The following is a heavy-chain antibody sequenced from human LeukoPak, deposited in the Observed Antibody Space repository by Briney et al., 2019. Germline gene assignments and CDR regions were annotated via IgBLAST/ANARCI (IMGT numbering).Heavy chain of an antibody. CDR2: IHYSGTT. Sequence: SETLSLTCTVSGGSISNYYWTWIRQPPGKGLEWIGYIHYSGTTSYNPSLKSRVTISGDTSKNQFSLKLSSVTAADTAVYYCARGSRSSDYWGQGTLVTVSS. CDR3: ARGSRSSDY. J-gene: IGHJ4*02. V-gene: IGHV4-59*01. CDR1: GGSISNYY.